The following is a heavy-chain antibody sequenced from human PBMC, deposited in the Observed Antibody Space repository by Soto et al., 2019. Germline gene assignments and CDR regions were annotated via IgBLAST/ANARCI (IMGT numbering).Heavy chain of an antibody. CDR3: GRVAESGYYTVEY. Sequence: EVQLVESGGILVQPGGSLRLSCAASGFTLSIFSMNWVRQAPGKGLEWVSYISRSTSVTSYADSVKGRFTISRDNAKNSLYLPMNSLRVEDTAVYSCGRVAESGYYTVEYWGQGTLVTVSS. J-gene: IGHJ4*02. CDR2: ISRSTSVT. D-gene: IGHD3-22*01. V-gene: IGHV3-48*01. CDR1: GFTLSIFS.